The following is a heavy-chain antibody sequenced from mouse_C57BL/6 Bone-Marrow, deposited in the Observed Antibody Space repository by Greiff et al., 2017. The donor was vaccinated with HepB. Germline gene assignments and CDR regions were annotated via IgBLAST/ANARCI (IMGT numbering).Heavy chain of an antibody. CDR3: ARQEDSWFAY. CDR1: GFTFSSYG. Sequence: DVLLLQSGGDLVKPGGSLKLSCAASGFTFSSYGMSWVRQTPDKRLEWVVTISSGGSYTYYTDSVKGRFTISRDNAKNTLYLQMSSLKSEDTAMYYCARQEDSWFAYWGQGTLVTVSA. J-gene: IGHJ3*01. V-gene: IGHV5-6*01. CDR2: ISSGGSYT.